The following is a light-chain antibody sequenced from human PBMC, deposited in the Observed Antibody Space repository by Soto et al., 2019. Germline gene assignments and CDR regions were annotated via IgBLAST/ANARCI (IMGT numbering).Light chain of an antibody. CDR3: SSYAGSSNV. J-gene: IGLJ1*01. CDR1: SSDVGGYNY. V-gene: IGLV2-8*01. CDR2: EVN. Sequence: QSGLTQPPSGSGSPGQSVAISCTGTSSDVGGYNYVSWYQQHPGKAPKLMIYEVNKRPSGVPDRFSGYKSGNTASLTVSGLQAEDEADYYCSSYAGSSNVFGTGTKLTVL.